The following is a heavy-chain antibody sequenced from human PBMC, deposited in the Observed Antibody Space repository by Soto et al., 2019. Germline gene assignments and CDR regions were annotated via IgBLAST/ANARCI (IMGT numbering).Heavy chain of an antibody. CDR1: GFSFGSYS. CDR3: AMGYTGYDQSGLDY. CDR2: ITSSGSAI. V-gene: IGHV3-48*01. D-gene: IGHD5-12*01. Sequence: PGGSLRLSCAASGFSFGSYSMNWVRQAPGKRLQWVSFITSSGSAIYYADSVMGRFTISRDNAKNSLHLQMNSLRAEDTAVYYCAMGYTGYDQSGLDYWGHRTLVTVPS. J-gene: IGHJ4*01.